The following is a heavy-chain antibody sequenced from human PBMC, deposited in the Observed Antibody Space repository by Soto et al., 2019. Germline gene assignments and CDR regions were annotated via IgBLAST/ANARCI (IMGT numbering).Heavy chain of an antibody. CDR1: GYTFINYG. D-gene: IGHD6-19*01. Sequence: QVQPVQSGGEVKKPGASVKVSCKTSGYTFINYGITWVRQAPGQGLEWMGWISTFNGNTNYAQKFQGRVTMTRDTSTTTAYMELRTLRSDDTAMYYCTTENTGTRPTVALDFWGQGTLVTVSS. V-gene: IGHV1-18*04. CDR2: ISTFNGNT. J-gene: IGHJ4*02. CDR3: TTENTGTRPTVALDF.